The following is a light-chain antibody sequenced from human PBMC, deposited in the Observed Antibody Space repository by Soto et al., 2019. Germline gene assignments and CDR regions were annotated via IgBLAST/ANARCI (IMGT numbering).Light chain of an antibody. V-gene: IGLV2-14*03. CDR1: SSDVGGYNY. CDR2: DVS. J-gene: IGLJ2*01. CDR3: SSYTNSNTRV. Sequence: QSALTQPASVSGSPGQSITISCTGTSSDVGGYNYVSWYQQHPGKAPKLMIYDVSYRPSGVSNRFSGSKSDNTASLTISELQAEDEADYYCSSYTNSNTRVFGGGTKLTVL.